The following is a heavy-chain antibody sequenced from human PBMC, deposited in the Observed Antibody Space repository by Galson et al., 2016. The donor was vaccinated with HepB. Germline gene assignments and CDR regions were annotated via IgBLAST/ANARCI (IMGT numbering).Heavy chain of an antibody. Sequence: SLRLSCAASGFTFNTYGMHWVRQAPGKGLEWVALIYYDATNKHYADSVKGRFTISRDNSKDTLYLQMNSLRAGDTAVYYRARDDYFGSGSYHYSGMDVWGQGTTVTVSS. D-gene: IGHD3-10*01. CDR2: IYYDATNK. CDR1: GFTFNTYG. V-gene: IGHV3-33*01. J-gene: IGHJ6*02. CDR3: ARDDYFGSGSYHYSGMDV.